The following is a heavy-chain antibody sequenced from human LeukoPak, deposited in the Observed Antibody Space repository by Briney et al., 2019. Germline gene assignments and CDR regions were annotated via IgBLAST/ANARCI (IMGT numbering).Heavy chain of an antibody. V-gene: IGHV3-7*01. D-gene: IGHD3-22*01. CDR3: AKDYYDSSGVFDY. Sequence: GGSLRLSCAASGFTFSDSWMSWVRQAPGKGLEWVANMNQDGSAKGYVDSVKGRFTISRDNSKNTLYLQMNSLRAEDTAVYYCAKDYYDSSGVFDYWGQGTLVTVSS. CDR2: MNQDGSAK. J-gene: IGHJ4*02. CDR1: GFTFSDSW.